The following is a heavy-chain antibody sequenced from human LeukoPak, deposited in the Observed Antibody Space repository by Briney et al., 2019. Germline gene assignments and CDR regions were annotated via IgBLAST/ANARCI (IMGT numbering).Heavy chain of an antibody. CDR1: GFTFSSYG. V-gene: IGHV3-23*01. J-gene: IGHJ4*02. D-gene: IGHD2-21*02. CDR3: AKDPGHIVVVTAIPAYYFDY. CDR2: ISGSGGST. Sequence: PGGSLRLSCAASGFTFSSYGMSWVRQAPGKGLEWVSAISGSGGSTYYADSVKGRFTISRDNSKNTLYLQMNSLRAEDTAVYYCAKDPGHIVVVTAIPAYYFDYWGQGTLVTVSS.